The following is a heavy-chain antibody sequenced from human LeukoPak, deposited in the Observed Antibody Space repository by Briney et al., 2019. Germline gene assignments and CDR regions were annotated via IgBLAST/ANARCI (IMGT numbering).Heavy chain of an antibody. V-gene: IGHV3-23*01. Sequence: PGGSWRLSCAPSGLTFITYAMSGVRQAPGKGWDGVSGISGRGGSTYYADSVKGRFTISRDNSKNTVYVQMNRLRAEDTAIYYCAKDEASGYGLGVGYYYYMDVWGKGTTVTVSS. CDR1: GLTFITYA. D-gene: IGHD5-12*01. CDR2: ISGRGGST. J-gene: IGHJ6*03. CDR3: AKDEASGYGLGVGYYYYMDV.